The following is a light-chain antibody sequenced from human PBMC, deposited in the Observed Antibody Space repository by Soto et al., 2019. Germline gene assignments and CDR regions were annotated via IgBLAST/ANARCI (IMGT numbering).Light chain of an antibody. CDR2: DAS. V-gene: IGKV1-5*01. J-gene: IGKJ1*01. CDR3: QQYNSLG. CDR1: QSISSW. Sequence: DIQMTQSPSTLSASVGDRVTITCRASQSISSWLAWYQQKPGKAPKLLIYDASSLESGVPSRFSGSGSGTESTLTISSLQPDDFATYYCQQYNSLGFGQGTKVDIK.